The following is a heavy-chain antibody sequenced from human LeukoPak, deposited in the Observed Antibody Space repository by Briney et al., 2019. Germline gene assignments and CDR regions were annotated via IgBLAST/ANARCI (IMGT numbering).Heavy chain of an antibody. D-gene: IGHD3-3*01. Sequence: GASVKVSCKASGGTFSSYAISWVRQAPGQGLEWMGGIIPIFGTANYAQKFQGRVTITADKSTSTAYMELSSLGSEDTAVYYCARSRYYDFWSGYYFSSRPQNYYYYYMDVWGKGTTVTVSS. CDR3: ARSRYYDFWSGYYFSSRPQNYYYYYMDV. CDR1: GGTFSSYA. J-gene: IGHJ6*03. V-gene: IGHV1-69*06. CDR2: IIPIFGTA.